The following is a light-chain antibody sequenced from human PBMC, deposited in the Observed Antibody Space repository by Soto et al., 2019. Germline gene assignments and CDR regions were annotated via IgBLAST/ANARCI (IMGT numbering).Light chain of an antibody. J-gene: IGKJ1*01. Sequence: EIVLTQSPATLSLSPGERATLSCRASQSVSSYLAWYQQKRGQAPRLLIYDASNRATGIPARFSGSGSGTDFTLTISSLEPEDFAVYYCQQRSYWPRTFGQGTKVEIK. CDR1: QSVSSY. CDR2: DAS. CDR3: QQRSYWPRT. V-gene: IGKV3-11*01.